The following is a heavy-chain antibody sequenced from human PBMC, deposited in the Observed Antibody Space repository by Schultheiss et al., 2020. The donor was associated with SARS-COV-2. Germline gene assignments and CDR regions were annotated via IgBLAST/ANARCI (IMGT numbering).Heavy chain of an antibody. V-gene: IGHV4-4*07. J-gene: IGHJ5*02. D-gene: IGHD3-10*01. CDR3: ARGGRLWFGQGWFDP. CDR1: GGSISSYY. Sequence: SETLSLTCTVSGGSISSYYWSWIRQPAGKGLEWIGRIYTSGSTNYNPSLKRRVTISVDTSKNQFSLKLSSVTAADTAVYYCARGGRLWFGQGWFDPWGQGTLVTVSS. CDR2: IYTSGST.